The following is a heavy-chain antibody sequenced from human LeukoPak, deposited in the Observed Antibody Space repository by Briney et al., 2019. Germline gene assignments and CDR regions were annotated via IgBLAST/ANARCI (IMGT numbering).Heavy chain of an antibody. D-gene: IGHD6-6*01. Sequence: PGGSLRLSCAASGSTFSSYSMNWVRQAPGKGLEWVSSISSSSSYIYYADSVKGRFTISRDNAKNSLYLQMNSLRAEDTAVYYCARNIAARRYFDYWGQGTLVTVSS. CDR2: ISSSSSYI. CDR3: ARNIAARRYFDY. V-gene: IGHV3-21*01. CDR1: GSTFSSYS. J-gene: IGHJ4*02.